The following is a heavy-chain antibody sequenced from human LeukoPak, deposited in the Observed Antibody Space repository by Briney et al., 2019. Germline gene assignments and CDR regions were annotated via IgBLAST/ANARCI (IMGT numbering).Heavy chain of an antibody. J-gene: IGHJ4*02. D-gene: IGHD1-26*01. CDR2: IYYSGST. Sequence: SETLSLTCTVSGGSISSSSYYWGWIRQPPGKGLEWIGSIYYSGSTYYNPSLKSRVTISVDTSKNQFSLKLSSVTAADTAVYYCARARWELRGYYFDYWGQGTLVTVSS. CDR3: ARARWELRGYYFDY. CDR1: GGSISSSSYY. V-gene: IGHV4-39*07.